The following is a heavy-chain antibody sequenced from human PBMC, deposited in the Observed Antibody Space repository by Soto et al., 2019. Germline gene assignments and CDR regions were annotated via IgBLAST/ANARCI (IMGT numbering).Heavy chain of an antibody. Sequence: SETLSLTCTVSNASISSRKWWTWVRQTPGKGLEWIGEIYHSGSINHNPSLKSRVTMSEDKSNNQFSLKMTSVTAADTAVYYCASKFGELLTDAFDIWGQGTVVTVSS. CDR1: NASISSRKW. D-gene: IGHD3-10*01. J-gene: IGHJ3*02. CDR2: IYHSGSI. CDR3: ASKFGELLTDAFDI. V-gene: IGHV4-4*02.